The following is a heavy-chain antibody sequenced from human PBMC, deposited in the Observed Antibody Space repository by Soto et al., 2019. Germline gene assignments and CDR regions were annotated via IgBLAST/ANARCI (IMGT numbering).Heavy chain of an antibody. D-gene: IGHD6-6*01. CDR1: GGSISSSNYY. CDR3: ATYSTSFYFDS. Sequence: LSLTCTVSGGSISSSNYYWGWIRQPPGKGLEWIGSIHYSGNTYYNPSLKSRVTMSVDTSKNQFSLRLSPVTAAETAVYYCATYSTSFYFDSWGQGALVTVSS. J-gene: IGHJ4*01. V-gene: IGHV4-39*01. CDR2: IHYSGNT.